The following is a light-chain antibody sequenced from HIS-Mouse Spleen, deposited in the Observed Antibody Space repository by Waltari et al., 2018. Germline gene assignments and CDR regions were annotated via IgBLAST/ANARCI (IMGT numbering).Light chain of an antibody. CDR2: GKN. Sequence: SSELTQDPAVSVALGQTVRITCQGDSLRSYYASWYQQKPGQAPVLVIYGKNNRPSGIPDRFSGSITGAQAEDEADYYCNSRDSSGNHLVFGGGTKLTVL. J-gene: IGLJ3*02. CDR1: SLRSYY. CDR3: NSRDSSGNHLV. V-gene: IGLV3-19*01.